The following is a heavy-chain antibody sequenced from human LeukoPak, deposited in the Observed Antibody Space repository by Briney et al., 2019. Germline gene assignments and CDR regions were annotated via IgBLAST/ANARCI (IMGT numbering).Heavy chain of an antibody. J-gene: IGHJ4*02. CDR2: INPSGGST. CDR1: GYTFTSYY. D-gene: IGHD6-19*01. V-gene: IGHV1-46*01. CDR3: ARVPAVAGIFDY. Sequence: ASVKVSCNASGYTFTSYYMHWVRQAPGQGLEWMGIINPSGGSTSYAQKFQGRVTMTRDTSTSTVYMELSSLRSEDTAVYYCARVPAVAGIFDYWGQGTLVIVSS.